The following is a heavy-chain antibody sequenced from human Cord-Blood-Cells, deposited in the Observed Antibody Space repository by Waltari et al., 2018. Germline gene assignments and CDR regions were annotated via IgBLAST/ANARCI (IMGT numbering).Heavy chain of an antibody. Sequence: QVQLVQSGAEVKKPGASVKVSCKASGYTFTSYAMHWVAQAPGQRLEGMGWINAGNGNTKYSPKFPGMVTITRETSESTAYMELSSLRSEDTAVYYCARAEIGGYWYFDLWGRGTLVTVSS. D-gene: IGHD3-16*01. V-gene: IGHV1-3*01. J-gene: IGHJ2*01. CDR1: GYTFTSYA. CDR3: ARAEIGGYWYFDL. CDR2: INAGNGNT.